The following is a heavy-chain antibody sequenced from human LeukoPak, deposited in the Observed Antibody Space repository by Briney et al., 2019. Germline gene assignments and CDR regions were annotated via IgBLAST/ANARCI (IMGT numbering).Heavy chain of an antibody. V-gene: IGHV3-21*01. CDR1: GFTFSSYS. Sequence: GGSLRLSCAASGFTFSSYSMNWVRQAPGKRLEWVSSISSSSSYIYYADSVKGRFTISRDNAKNSLYLQMNSLRAEDTAVYYCARPLGHYGSGKSAFDIWGQGTMVTVSS. J-gene: IGHJ3*02. D-gene: IGHD3-10*01. CDR3: ARPLGHYGSGKSAFDI. CDR2: ISSSSSYI.